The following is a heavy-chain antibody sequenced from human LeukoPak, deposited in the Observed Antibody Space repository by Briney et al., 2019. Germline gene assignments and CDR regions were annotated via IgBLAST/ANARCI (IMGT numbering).Heavy chain of an antibody. D-gene: IGHD1-1*01. CDR2: IYHSGNT. CDR3: ARIVQITGTIPH. V-gene: IGHV4-38-2*01. J-gene: IGHJ4*02. CDR1: GFSISGGYY. Sequence: SETLSLTCAVSGFSISGGYYWGWIRQPPGKGLEWLGSIYHSGNTDYNPSLKSRVTISVDTAKNKLFLRLGSVTAADTAVYYCARIVQITGTIPHWGQGTLVTVSS.